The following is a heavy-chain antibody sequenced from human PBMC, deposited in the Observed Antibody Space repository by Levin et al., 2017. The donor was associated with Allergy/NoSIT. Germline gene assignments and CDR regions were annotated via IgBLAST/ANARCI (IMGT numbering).Heavy chain of an antibody. CDR3: ARGPGYSSSWYDGYYFDY. D-gene: IGHD6-13*01. Sequence: GESLKISCAASGFTVSSNYMSWVRQAPGKGLEWVSVIYSGGSTYYADSVKGRFTISRDNSKNTLYLQMNSLRAEDTAVYYCARGPGYSSSWYDGYYFDYWGQGTLVTVSS. J-gene: IGHJ4*02. V-gene: IGHV3-53*01. CDR1: GFTVSSNY. CDR2: IYSGGST.